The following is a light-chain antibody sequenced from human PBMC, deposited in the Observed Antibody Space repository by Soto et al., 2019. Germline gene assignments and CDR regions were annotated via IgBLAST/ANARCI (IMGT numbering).Light chain of an antibody. V-gene: IGLV1-40*01. CDR1: SSNIGAGYD. J-gene: IGLJ2*01. CDR3: QSYDSSLSGYVV. CDR2: GNS. Sequence: QSVLTQPPSVSGAPGQRVTSSCTGSSSNIGAGYDVHWYQQLPGTAPKLLIYGNSNRPSGVPDRFSGSKSGTSASLAITGLQAEDEADYYCQSYDSSLSGYVVFGGETKLTVL.